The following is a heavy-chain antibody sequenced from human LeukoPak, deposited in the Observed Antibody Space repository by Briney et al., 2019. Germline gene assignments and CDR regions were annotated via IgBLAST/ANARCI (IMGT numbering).Heavy chain of an antibody. Sequence: GGSLRLSCAASGFTFSSYSMHWVRQAPGKGLEWVSSISSSSSYIYYADSVKGRFTISRDNAKNSLYLHMNSPRAEDSAVYYCARDPLPLTMIVVVNYFDYWGQGTLVTVSS. V-gene: IGHV3-21*01. J-gene: IGHJ4*02. D-gene: IGHD3-22*01. CDR1: GFTFSSYS. CDR3: ARDPLPLTMIVVVNYFDY. CDR2: ISSSSSYI.